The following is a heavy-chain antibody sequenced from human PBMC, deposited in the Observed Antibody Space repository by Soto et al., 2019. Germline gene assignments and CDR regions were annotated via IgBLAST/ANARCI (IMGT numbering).Heavy chain of an antibody. CDR3: ARGITIFGVVTKTENWFDP. Sequence: ETLSLTCTVSGGSISSYYWSWIRQPPGKGLEWIGYIYYSGSTNYNPSLKSRVTISVDTSKNQFSLKLSSVTAADTAVYYCARGITIFGVVTKTENWFDPWGQGTLVTVSS. CDR1: GGSISSYY. D-gene: IGHD3-3*01. J-gene: IGHJ5*02. V-gene: IGHV4-59*01. CDR2: IYYSGST.